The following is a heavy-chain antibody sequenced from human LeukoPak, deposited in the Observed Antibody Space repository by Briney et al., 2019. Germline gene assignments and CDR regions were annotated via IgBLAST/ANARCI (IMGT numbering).Heavy chain of an antibody. J-gene: IGHJ3*02. Sequence: GGSLRLSCVGSGFTFSVYWMSWVRQAPGKGLEWVANIKQDGSEKYYVDSVEGRFTISRDNAKNSLYLQMNSLRAEDTTVYSCASATYYYDSSASFWDPDAFDIWGQGTMVTVSS. CDR1: GFTFSVYW. CDR2: IKQDGSEK. CDR3: ASATYYYDSSASFWDPDAFDI. V-gene: IGHV3-7*01. D-gene: IGHD3-22*01.